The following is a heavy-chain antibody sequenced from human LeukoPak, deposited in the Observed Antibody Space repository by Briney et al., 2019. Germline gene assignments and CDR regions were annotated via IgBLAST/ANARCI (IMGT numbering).Heavy chain of an antibody. Sequence: SETLSLTCTVSGGSISSSSYYWGWIRQPPGKGLEWIGSIYYSGSTYYNSSLKSRVTISVDTSKNQFSLKLSSVTAADTAVYYCARDGAPYGDYWFDPWGQGTLVTVSS. CDR1: GGSISSSSYY. CDR2: IYYSGST. CDR3: ARDGAPYGDYWFDP. D-gene: IGHD4-17*01. J-gene: IGHJ5*02. V-gene: IGHV4-39*07.